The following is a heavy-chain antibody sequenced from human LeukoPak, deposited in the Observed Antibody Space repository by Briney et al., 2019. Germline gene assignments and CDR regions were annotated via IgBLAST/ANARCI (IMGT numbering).Heavy chain of an antibody. J-gene: IGHJ6*02. CDR3: ARLYLYSGSYYTPHYYYGMDV. V-gene: IGHV4-39*07. CDR1: GGSISSSSYY. D-gene: IGHD1-26*01. Sequence: PSETLSLTCTVSGGSISSSSYYWGWIRQPPGKGLEWIGGIYYSGSTYYNPSLKSRVTISVDTFKNQFSLKLSSVTAADTAVYYCARLYLYSGSYYTPHYYYGMDVWGQGTTVTVSS. CDR2: IYYSGST.